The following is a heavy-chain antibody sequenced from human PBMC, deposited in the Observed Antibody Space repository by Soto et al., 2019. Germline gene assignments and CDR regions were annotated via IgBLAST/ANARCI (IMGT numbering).Heavy chain of an antibody. D-gene: IGHD2-2*01. CDR1: GGSISSYY. J-gene: IGHJ6*02. V-gene: IGHV4-4*07. CDR2: IYTSGST. CDR3: ARDGCSSTSCYENYGMDV. Sequence: QVQLQESGPGLVKPSETLSLTCTASGGSISSYYWSWIRQPAGKGLEWIGRIYTSGSTNYNPSLKSRVTMSVDTSKNKFSLKLSSVTAADTAVYYCARDGCSSTSCYENYGMDVWCQGTTVTVSS.